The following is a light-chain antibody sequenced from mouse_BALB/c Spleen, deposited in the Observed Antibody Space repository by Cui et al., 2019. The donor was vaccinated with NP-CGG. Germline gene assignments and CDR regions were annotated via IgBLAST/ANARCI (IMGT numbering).Light chain of an antibody. J-gene: IGLJ1*01. CDR1: TGAVTTSNY. Sequence: QAVVTQESALTTSPGETVTLTCRSSTGAVTTSNYANWVQEKPDHLFNGLIGGSNNRAPGVPARLSGSLIGDKAALTIPGAQTEDEGIYFCALWYSNHWVFGGGTKLTVL. V-gene: IGLV1*01. CDR3: ALWYSNHWV. CDR2: GSN.